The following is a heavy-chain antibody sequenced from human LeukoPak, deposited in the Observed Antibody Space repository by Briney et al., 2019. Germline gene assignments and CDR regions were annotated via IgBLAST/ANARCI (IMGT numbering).Heavy chain of an antibody. J-gene: IGHJ4*02. CDR3: AGYGGNSF. Sequence: GGSLRLSCAASGFIFSSYWMHWVRQGPGKGLVWVSRINSDGSSTTYADSVKGRFTISRDNSKNTVNLEMNSLRAEDTAVYYCAGYGGNSFWGPGTLVTVSS. V-gene: IGHV3-74*01. D-gene: IGHD4-23*01. CDR2: INSDGSST. CDR1: GFIFSSYW.